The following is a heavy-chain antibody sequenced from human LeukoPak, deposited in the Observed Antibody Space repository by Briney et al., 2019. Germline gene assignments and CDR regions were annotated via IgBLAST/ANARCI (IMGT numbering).Heavy chain of an antibody. CDR3: ARGAWWNYYYYMDV. J-gene: IGHJ6*03. D-gene: IGHD2-15*01. V-gene: IGHV3-72*01. CDR2: TRNKANSYTT. Sequence: GGSLRLSCEGSGFTFSTYNMDWVRQAPGKGLEWVGRTRNKANSYTTEYAASVKGRFTISRDDSKNSLYLQMNSLKTEDTAVYYCARGAWWNYYYYMDVWGKGTTVTVSS. CDR1: GFTFSTYN.